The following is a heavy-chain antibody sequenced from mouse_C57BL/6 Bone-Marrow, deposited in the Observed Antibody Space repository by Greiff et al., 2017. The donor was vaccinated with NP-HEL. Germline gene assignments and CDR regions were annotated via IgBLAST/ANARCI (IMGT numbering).Heavy chain of an antibody. D-gene: IGHD1-1*01. CDR1: GFTFTDYY. CDR2: IRNKANGYTT. J-gene: IGHJ2*01. CDR3: ARSPSITTVVATDY. Sequence: EVKLVESGGGLVQPGGSLSLSCAASGFTFTDYYMSWVRQPPGKALEWLGFIRNKANGYTTEYSASVKGRFTISRDNSQSILYLQMNALRAEDSATYYCARSPSITTVVATDYWGQGTTLTVSS. V-gene: IGHV7-3*01.